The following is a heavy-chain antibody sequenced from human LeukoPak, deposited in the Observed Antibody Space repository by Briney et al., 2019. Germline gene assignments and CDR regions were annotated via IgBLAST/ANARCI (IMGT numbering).Heavy chain of an antibody. CDR1: GFTFSSFG. CDR3: ALGAAGSPFDY. D-gene: IGHD6-13*01. J-gene: IGHJ4*02. Sequence: SGGSLRLSCAASGFTFSSFGMNWVRQIPGKGLEWISYISSSSSTKYYADSVKGRFTISRDNAKNSLYLQMNSLRADDTAVYYCALGAAGSPFDYWGQGTLVTVSS. V-gene: IGHV3-48*01. CDR2: ISSSSSTK.